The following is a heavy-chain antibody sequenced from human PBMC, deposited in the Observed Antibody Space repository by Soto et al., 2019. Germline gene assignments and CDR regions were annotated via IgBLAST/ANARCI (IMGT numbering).Heavy chain of an antibody. Sequence: SETLSLTCTVSGGSISSGGYYWSWIRQHPGKGLEWIGYIYYSGSPSYNPSLENRLTISLDTSKNQFSLNLTSVTAADTAIYYCVRDRALDSSGHWFDTWGQGILVTVSS. CDR1: GGSISSGGYY. J-gene: IGHJ5*02. D-gene: IGHD6-19*01. V-gene: IGHV4-31*03. CDR2: IYYSGSP. CDR3: VRDRALDSSGHWFDT.